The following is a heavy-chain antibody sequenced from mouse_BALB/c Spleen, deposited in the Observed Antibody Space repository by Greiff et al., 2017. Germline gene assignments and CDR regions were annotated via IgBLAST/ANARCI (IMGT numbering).Heavy chain of an antibody. Sequence: EVKLVESGGGLVQPGGSMKLSCVASGFTFSSYWMSWVRQSPEKGLEWVAEIRLKSDNYATHYAESVKGKFTISRDDSKSRLYLQMNSLRAEDTGIYYCTPRVYYAMDYWGQGTSVTVSS. CDR1: GFTFSSYW. V-gene: IGHV6-6*02. J-gene: IGHJ4*01. CDR3: TPRVYYAMDY. CDR2: IRLKSDNYAT.